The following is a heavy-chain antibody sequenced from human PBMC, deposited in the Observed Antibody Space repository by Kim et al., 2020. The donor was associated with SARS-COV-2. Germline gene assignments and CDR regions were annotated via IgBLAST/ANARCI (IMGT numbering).Heavy chain of an antibody. CDR3: GRAVAGSSIDY. J-gene: IGHJ4*02. CDR2: ISYDARSQ. V-gene: IGHV3-30*03. D-gene: IGHD6-19*01. CDR1: GFTFSSHG. Sequence: GGSLRLSCAASGFTFSSHGMHWVRQAPGKGLEWVAVISYDARSQYYADSVKGRYTISRDQSQNTLYLQMNSLRAEDTAVYYCGRAVAGSSIDYWGQGTLV.